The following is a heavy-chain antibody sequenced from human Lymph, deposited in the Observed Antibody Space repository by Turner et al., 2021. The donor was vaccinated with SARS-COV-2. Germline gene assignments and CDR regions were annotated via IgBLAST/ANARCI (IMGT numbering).Heavy chain of an antibody. CDR1: GIIVSRNY. CDR3: ARDLGTYGMDV. J-gene: IGHJ6*02. Sequence: EVQLVETVGGLVQPGGYLRLSCAASGIIVSRNYMNWVRQAPGKGLEWVSVIYSGGTTYYADSVKGRFTISRDNSKNTLYLQMNSLRVEDTAVYYCARDLGTYGMDVWGQGTTVTVSS. CDR2: IYSGGTT. V-gene: IGHV3-53*02. D-gene: IGHD6-13*01.